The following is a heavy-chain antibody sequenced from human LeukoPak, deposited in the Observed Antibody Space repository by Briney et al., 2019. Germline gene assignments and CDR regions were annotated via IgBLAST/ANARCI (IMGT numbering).Heavy chain of an antibody. CDR3: ARGGLLMYCSSTSCYYAFDI. J-gene: IGHJ3*02. CDR2: ISAYNGNT. CDR1: GYMFTSYG. V-gene: IGHV1-18*01. Sequence: GASVKVSCKASGYMFTSYGISWVRQAPGQGLEWMGWISAYNGNTNYAQKLQGRVTMTTDTSLSTAYMELRSLRSDDTAVYYCARGGLLMYCSSTSCYYAFDIWGQGTMVTVSS. D-gene: IGHD2-2*01.